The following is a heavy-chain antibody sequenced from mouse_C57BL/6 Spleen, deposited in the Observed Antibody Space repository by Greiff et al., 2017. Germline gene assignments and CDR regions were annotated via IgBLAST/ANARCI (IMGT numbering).Heavy chain of an antibody. CDR2: ISNGGGST. V-gene: IGHV5-12*01. Sequence: DVHLVESGGGLVQPGGSLKLSCAASGFTFSDYYMYWVRQTPEKRLEWVAYISNGGGSTYYPDTVKGRFTISRDNAKNTLYLQMSRLKSEDTAMYYCARQLRLLYAMDYWGQGTSVTVSS. CDR3: ARQLRLLYAMDY. D-gene: IGHD3-2*02. J-gene: IGHJ4*01. CDR1: GFTFSDYY.